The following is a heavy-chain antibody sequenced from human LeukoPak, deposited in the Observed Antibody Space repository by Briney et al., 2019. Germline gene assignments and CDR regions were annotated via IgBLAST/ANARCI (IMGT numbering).Heavy chain of an antibody. CDR1: GYIFTNNA. D-gene: IGHD3-10*01. J-gene: IGHJ6*02. V-gene: IGHV7-4-1*02. Sequence: ASVKVSCKASGYIFTNNAMNWVRQAPGQGLEWMGWINTNTRNPTYAQGFTGRFVFSLDTSVSTAYLQISSLKAEDTAVYYCARRYYGSGSYYTYYYYGMDVWGQGTTVTVSS. CDR2: INTNTRNP. CDR3: ARRYYGSGSYYTYYYYGMDV.